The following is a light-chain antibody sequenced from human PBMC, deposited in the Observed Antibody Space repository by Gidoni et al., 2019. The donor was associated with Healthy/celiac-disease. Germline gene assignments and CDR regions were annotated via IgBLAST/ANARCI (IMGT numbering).Light chain of an antibody. CDR3: QQYDNLPRYT. J-gene: IGKJ2*01. Sequence: DIQIPQSPSSLSASVGDIVTITCQPSQDISNYLNWYQQKPGKASKLLIYDASNLETGVPERFSGSGSGTDFTFTISRLQPEDIATYYCQQYDNLPRYTFGQGTKLEIK. CDR1: QDISNY. V-gene: IGKV1-33*01. CDR2: DAS.